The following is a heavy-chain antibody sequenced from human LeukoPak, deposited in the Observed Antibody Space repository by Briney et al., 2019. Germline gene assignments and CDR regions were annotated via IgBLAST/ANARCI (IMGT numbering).Heavy chain of an antibody. V-gene: IGHV3-7*01. CDR1: DFTFSSYW. CDR3: ARNPSYSSGWYRGAGYYFDY. CDR2: IKGDGSLK. J-gene: IGHJ4*02. D-gene: IGHD6-19*01. Sequence: GGSLRLSCEASDFTFSSYWMIWLRQAPGKGLEWVANIKGDGSLKYYLDSVKGRFTISRDNAKNSLYLQMNSLRAEDTAVYYCARNPSYSSGWYRGAGYYFDYWGQGTLVTVSS.